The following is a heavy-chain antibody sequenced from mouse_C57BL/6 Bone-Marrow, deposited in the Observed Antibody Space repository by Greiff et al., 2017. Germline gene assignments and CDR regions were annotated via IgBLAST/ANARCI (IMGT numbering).Heavy chain of an antibody. J-gene: IGHJ4*01. Sequence: QVQLQPSGAELVKPGASVKLSCKASGYTFTEYTIHWVKQRSGQGLEWIGWFYPGSGSIKYNEKFKDKATLTADKSSSTVYMELSRLTSEDSAVYFGARHKGHYGSSPYYAMDYWGQGTSVTVSS. CDR1: GYTFTEYT. CDR2: FYPGSGSI. CDR3: ARHKGHYGSSPYYAMDY. D-gene: IGHD1-1*01. V-gene: IGHV1-62-2*01.